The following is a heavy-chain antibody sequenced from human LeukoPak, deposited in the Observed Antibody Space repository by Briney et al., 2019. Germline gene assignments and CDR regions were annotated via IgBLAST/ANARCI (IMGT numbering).Heavy chain of an antibody. J-gene: IGHJ4*02. Sequence: GGSLRLSCAASGFIFNDYNMNWVRQAPGKGLEWISYISRSSSTIYYADSVKGRFTISRDDAKNSLYLQMSSLRAEDTAVYYCARVYTSSWYGDCWGQGTLVTVSS. CDR1: GFIFNDYN. CDR2: ISRSSSTI. D-gene: IGHD6-13*01. V-gene: IGHV3-48*01. CDR3: ARVYTSSWYGDC.